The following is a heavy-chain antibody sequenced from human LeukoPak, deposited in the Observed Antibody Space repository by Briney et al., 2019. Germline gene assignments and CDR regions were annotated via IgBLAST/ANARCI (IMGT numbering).Heavy chain of an antibody. CDR1: GFSLEDHG. D-gene: IGHD5-12*01. CDR3: ARDLGYSGYDHPDY. V-gene: IGHV3-20*01. J-gene: IGHJ4*02. CDR2: INWNGGST. Sequence: GGSLRLSCAVSGFSLEDHGMSWVRQAPGKGLEWVSGINWNGGSTDYVDSVEGRFTISRDNAKNSLYLQMNSLRAEDTALYHCARDLGYSGYDHPDYWGQGTLVTVSS.